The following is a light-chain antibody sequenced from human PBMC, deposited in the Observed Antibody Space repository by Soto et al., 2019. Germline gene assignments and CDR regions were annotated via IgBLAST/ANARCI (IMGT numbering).Light chain of an antibody. J-gene: IGLJ2*01. CDR1: SIDVGDFDC. CDR2: EVS. Sequence: QSALTQPASVSGSPGQSITISCTGTSIDVGDFDCVSWYQQHPGKAPKLMIYEVSDRPSGVSNRFSGSKSGDTASLTISGLQAEDEADYYCSSYTSSSTLVFGGGTKLTVL. CDR3: SSYTSSSTLV. V-gene: IGLV2-14*01.